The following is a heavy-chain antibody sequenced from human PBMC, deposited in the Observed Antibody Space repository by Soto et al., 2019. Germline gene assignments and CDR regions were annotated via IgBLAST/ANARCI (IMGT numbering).Heavy chain of an antibody. V-gene: IGHV4-30-2*01. D-gene: IGHD4-17*01. CDR2: IYHSGST. J-gene: IGHJ4*02. CDR3: ARSRQIDYGETFDY. CDR1: GVSISSGGYS. Sequence: SETLSLTCTVSGVSISSGGYSWSWIRQPPGKGLEWIGYIYHSGSTYYNPSLKSRVTISVDRSKNQFSLKLSSVTAADTAVYYCARSRQIDYGETFDYWGQGTLVTVSS.